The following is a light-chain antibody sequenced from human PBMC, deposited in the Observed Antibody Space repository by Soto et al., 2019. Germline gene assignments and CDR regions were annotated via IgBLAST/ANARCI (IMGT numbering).Light chain of an antibody. CDR3: QQSLTTPRT. V-gene: IGKV1-39*01. Sequence: DIQMTQSPSSLSASVGDRVTITCRASQSISIYLNWYQQKPGKAPKLLIYAASSLQSGVPSRFSGSGSGTDFTLTVNSLQPEDFATYYCQQSLTTPRTFGQGTKVDIK. J-gene: IGKJ1*01. CDR1: QSISIY. CDR2: AAS.